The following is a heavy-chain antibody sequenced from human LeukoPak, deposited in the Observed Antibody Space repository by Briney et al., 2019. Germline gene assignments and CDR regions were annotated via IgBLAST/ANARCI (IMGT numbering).Heavy chain of an antibody. J-gene: IGHJ4*02. V-gene: IGHV1-18*01. CDR3: AREAVAGMWLDY. Sequence: ASVKVSCKAYGYTFTSYGISWVRQAPGQGLEWMGWISAYNGNTNYAHKLQGRVTMTTDTSTSTAYMELRSLRSDDTAVYYCAREAVAGMWLDYWGQGTLVTVSS. D-gene: IGHD6-19*01. CDR2: ISAYNGNT. CDR1: GYTFTSYG.